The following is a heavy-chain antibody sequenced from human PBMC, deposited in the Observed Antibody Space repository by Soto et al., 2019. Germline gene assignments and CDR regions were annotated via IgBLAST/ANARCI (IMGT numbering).Heavy chain of an antibody. V-gene: IGHV1-69*13. Sequence: SVKVSCKASGGTFSSYAISWVRQAPGQGLEWMGGIIPIFGTANYAQKFQSRVTITADESTSTAYMELSSLRSEDTAVYYCARGRTGTTSYFDYWGQGNLVTVSS. CDR1: GGTFSSYA. D-gene: IGHD1-1*01. J-gene: IGHJ4*02. CDR3: ARGRTGTTSYFDY. CDR2: IIPIFGTA.